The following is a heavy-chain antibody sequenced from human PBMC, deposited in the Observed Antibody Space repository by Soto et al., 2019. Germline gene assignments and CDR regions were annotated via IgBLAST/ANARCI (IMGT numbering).Heavy chain of an antibody. CDR1: RYTFTSYD. D-gene: IGHD2-2*01. Sequence: ASVKVSCKASRYTFTSYDIFWVRQSPGQGLEWMGWIKTDSGDTPYAQNFQGRVTMTRDTSISTAYMELNNLVSDDTAVHYCARRSSTYLNEIIYDPWGQGTLVTVS. J-gene: IGHJ5*02. CDR2: IKTDSGDT. V-gene: IGHV1-2*02. CDR3: ARRSSTYLNEIIYDP.